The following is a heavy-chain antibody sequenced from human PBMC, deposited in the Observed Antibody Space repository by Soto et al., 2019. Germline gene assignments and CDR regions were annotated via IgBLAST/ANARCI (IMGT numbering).Heavy chain of an antibody. CDR2: TYYRSRWYF. CDR1: GDSVSTNTAT. J-gene: IGHJ5*01. V-gene: IGHV6-1*01. CDR3: VRLIGNSWLDS. D-gene: IGHD3-22*01. Sequence: PSQTLSITCDISGDSVSTNTATWDWIRQSPSRSLEWLGRTYYRSRWYFDYAVSVKSRITISPDISNNQVSLQLTSVTPDDTAIYYCVRLIGNSWLDSWGQGTLVTVSS.